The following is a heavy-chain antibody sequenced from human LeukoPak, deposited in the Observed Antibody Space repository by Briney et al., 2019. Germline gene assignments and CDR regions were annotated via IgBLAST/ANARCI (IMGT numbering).Heavy chain of an antibody. Sequence: SETLSLTCTVSGYSISSGYYWGWIRQPPGKGLEWIGSIYHSGSTYYNPSLKSRVTISVDTSKNQFSLKLSSVTAADTAVYYCVSSLDSTGIAAAASFDYWGQGTLVTVSS. CDR3: VSSLDSTGIAAAASFDY. CDR1: GYSISSGYY. D-gene: IGHD6-13*01. J-gene: IGHJ4*02. CDR2: IYHSGST. V-gene: IGHV4-38-2*02.